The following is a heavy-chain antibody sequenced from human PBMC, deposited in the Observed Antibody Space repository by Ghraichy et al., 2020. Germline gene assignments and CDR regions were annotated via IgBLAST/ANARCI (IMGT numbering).Heavy chain of an antibody. Sequence: GGSLRLSCAASGFTFSSYWMSWVRQAPGKGLEWVATIKQDGSEKYYVDSVKGRFTISRDNAKNSLYLQMNSLRAEDTAVYYCARGPPPDWNDDEVYYGMDVWGRGTTVTVSS. D-gene: IGHD1-1*01. CDR1: GFTFSSYW. V-gene: IGHV3-7*01. CDR2: IKQDGSEK. J-gene: IGHJ6*02. CDR3: ARGPPPDWNDDEVYYGMDV.